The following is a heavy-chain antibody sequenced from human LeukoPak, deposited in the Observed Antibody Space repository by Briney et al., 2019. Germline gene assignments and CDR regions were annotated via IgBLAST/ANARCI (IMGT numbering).Heavy chain of an antibody. J-gene: IGHJ4*02. V-gene: IGHV1-18*04. CDR1: GYTFTSYG. CDR2: ISGNNGDT. CDR3: ARTSITMVSST. D-gene: IGHD3-10*01. Sequence: AASVKVSCKTSGYTFTSYGITWVRQAPGQGLEWLGWISGNNGDTSYAHNVDGRVTMTTDTSTSTGYMELRSLRSDDTAVYYCARTSITMVSSTWGQGTLVSVSS.